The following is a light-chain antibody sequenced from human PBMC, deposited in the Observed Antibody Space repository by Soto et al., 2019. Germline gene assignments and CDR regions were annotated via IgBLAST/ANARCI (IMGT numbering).Light chain of an antibody. CDR1: QSISYW. J-gene: IGKJ4*01. CDR3: QQYDGYSGLT. Sequence: DIQLTQSPSTLSASVGDRVTITCRASQSISYWLAWYQQKAGKAPKLLIYTASNLKSGVPSRFSGSGSVTEFTLTISSLQPDDFATYHCQQYDGYSGLTFGGGTKVEIK. CDR2: TAS. V-gene: IGKV1-5*03.